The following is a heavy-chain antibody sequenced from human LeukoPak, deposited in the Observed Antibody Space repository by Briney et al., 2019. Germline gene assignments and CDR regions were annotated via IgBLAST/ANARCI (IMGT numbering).Heavy chain of an antibody. CDR2: IIPIFGTA. V-gene: IGHV1-69*13. CDR3: ARELRATVTFDAFDI. CDR1: GGTFSSYA. Sequence: GASVKVSCKASGGTFSSYAISWVRQAPGQGLEWMGGIIPIFGTANYAQKFQGRVTITADESTSTAYMELSSLRSEDTAVYYCARELRATVTFDAFDIWGQGTMVTVSS. J-gene: IGHJ3*02. D-gene: IGHD4-17*01.